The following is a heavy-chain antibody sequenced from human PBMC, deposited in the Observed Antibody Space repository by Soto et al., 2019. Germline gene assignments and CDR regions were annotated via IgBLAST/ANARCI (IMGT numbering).Heavy chain of an antibody. CDR2: ISGSGGST. CDR1: GFTFSSYA. V-gene: IGHV3-23*01. Sequence: GGSLRLSCAASGFTFSSYAMSCVRQAPGKGLEWVSAISGSGGSTYYADSVKGRFTISRDNSKNTLYLQMNSLRAEDTAVYYCAKVRTVFDKPDDYWGQGTLVTVSS. J-gene: IGHJ4*02. D-gene: IGHD2-8*02. CDR3: AKVRTVFDKPDDY.